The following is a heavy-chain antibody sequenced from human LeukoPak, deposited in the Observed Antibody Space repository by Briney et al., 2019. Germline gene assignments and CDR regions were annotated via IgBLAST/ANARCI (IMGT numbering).Heavy chain of an antibody. CDR2: ISSSSSTI. CDR3: ARGYDFWSGYSIDY. Sequence: GGSLRLSCAASGFTFSSYSMNWVRQAPGKGLEWVSYISSSSSTIYYADSVKGRFTISRDNAKNSLYLQMNSLRAEDTAVYYCARGYDFWSGYSIDYWGQGTLVTVSS. CDR1: GFTFSSYS. D-gene: IGHD3-3*01. V-gene: IGHV3-48*01. J-gene: IGHJ4*02.